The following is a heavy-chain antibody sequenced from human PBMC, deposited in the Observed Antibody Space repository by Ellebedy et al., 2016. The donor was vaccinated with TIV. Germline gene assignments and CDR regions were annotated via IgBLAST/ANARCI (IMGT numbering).Heavy chain of an antibody. CDR1: GFTFSTYW. J-gene: IGHJ4*02. D-gene: IGHD3-10*01. CDR3: ARAVGGSGSY. Sequence: GESLKISXAASGFTFSTYWMHWVRQAPGKGLEWVANIKQDGSQKYYVDSVKGRFTISRDNAKNSLYLQMNSLSAEDTAVYYCARAVGGSGSYWGQGTLVTVSP. CDR2: IKQDGSQK. V-gene: IGHV3-7*01.